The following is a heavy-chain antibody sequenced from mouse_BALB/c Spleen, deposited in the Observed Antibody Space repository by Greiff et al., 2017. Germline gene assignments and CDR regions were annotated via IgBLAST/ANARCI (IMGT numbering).Heavy chain of an antibody. J-gene: IGHJ4*01. CDR1: GFSLTSYG. CDR3: ARDTGGNYLYYAMDY. Sequence: QVQLKESGPGLVAPSQSLSITCTVSGFSLTSYGVHWVRQPPGKGLEWLGVIWAGGSTNYNSALMSRLSISKDNSKSQVFLKMNSLQTDDTAMYYCARDTGGNYLYYAMDYWGQGTSVTVSS. V-gene: IGHV2-9*02. CDR2: IWAGGST. D-gene: IGHD2-1*01.